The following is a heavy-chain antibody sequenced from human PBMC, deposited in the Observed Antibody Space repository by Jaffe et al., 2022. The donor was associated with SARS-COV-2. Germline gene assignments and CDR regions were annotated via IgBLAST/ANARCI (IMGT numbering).Heavy chain of an antibody. J-gene: IGHJ6*02. V-gene: IGHV3-23*01. CDR1: GFTFSSYA. Sequence: EVQLLESGGGLVQPGGSLRLSCAASGFTFSSYAMSWVRQAPGKGLEWVSAISGSGGSTYYADSVKGRFTISRDNSKNTLYLQMNSLRAEDTAVYYCAKDQAAAAGTFYSWEAYYYYGMDVWGQGTTVTVSS. CDR2: ISGSGGST. CDR3: AKDQAAAAGTFYSWEAYYYYGMDV. D-gene: IGHD6-13*01.